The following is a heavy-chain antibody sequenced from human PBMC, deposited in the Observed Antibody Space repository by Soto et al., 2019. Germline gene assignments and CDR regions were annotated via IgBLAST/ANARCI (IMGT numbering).Heavy chain of an antibody. Sequence: SETLSLTCTVSGGSVSSGDYYWSWIRQPPGKGLEWIGYIYYSGSTYYNPSLKSRVTISVDTSKNQFSLKLSSVTAADTAVYYCAREPELHYYDSSIEFDPWGQGTLVTVS. V-gene: IGHV4-30-4*01. CDR2: IYYSGST. J-gene: IGHJ5*02. D-gene: IGHD3-22*01. CDR3: AREPELHYYDSSIEFDP. CDR1: GGSVSSGDYY.